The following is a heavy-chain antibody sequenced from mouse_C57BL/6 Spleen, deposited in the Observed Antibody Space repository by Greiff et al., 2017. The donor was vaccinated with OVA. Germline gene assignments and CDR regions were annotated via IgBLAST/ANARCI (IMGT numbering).Heavy chain of an antibody. CDR1: GYTFTSYW. Sequence: QVQLQQPGAELVMPGASVKLSCTASGYTFTSYWMHWVKQRPGQGLEWIGEIDPSDSYTNYNQKFKGKSTLTVAKSSSTAYLQLSSLTSEDSAVYYGARENYGSSGGFAYWGQGTLVTVSA. CDR3: ARENYGSSGGFAY. D-gene: IGHD1-1*01. CDR2: IDPSDSYT. J-gene: IGHJ3*01. V-gene: IGHV1-69*01.